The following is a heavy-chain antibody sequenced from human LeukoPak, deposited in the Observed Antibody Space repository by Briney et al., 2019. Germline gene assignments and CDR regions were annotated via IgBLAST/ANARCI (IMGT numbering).Heavy chain of an antibody. J-gene: IGHJ6*02. CDR3: ARDDRRYYDFWSGNYYGMDV. V-gene: IGHV4-59*12. D-gene: IGHD3-3*01. CDR1: GGSISSYY. CDR2: IYYSGST. Sequence: SETLSLTCTVSGGSISSYYWSWIRQPPGKGLEWIGYIYYSGSTNYNPSLKSRVTISVDTSKNQFSLKLSSVTAADTAVYYCARDDRRYYDFWSGNYYGMDVWGQGTTVTVSS.